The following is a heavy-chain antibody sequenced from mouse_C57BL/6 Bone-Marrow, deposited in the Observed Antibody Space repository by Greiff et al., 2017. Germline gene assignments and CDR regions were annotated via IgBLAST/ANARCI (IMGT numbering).Heavy chain of an antibody. J-gene: IGHJ3*01. CDR3: AREAFYYGNCAWFAY. CDR1: GYTFTSYW. Sequence: QVQLQQPGAELVMPGASVKLSCKASGYTFTSYWMHWVKQRPGQGLEWIGEIDPSDSYTNYNQKFKGKSPLTVAKSSSTAYMQLSSLTAEDSAVYYWAREAFYYGNCAWFAYWGQGTLVTVSA. D-gene: IGHD2-1*01. V-gene: IGHV1-69*01. CDR2: IDPSDSYT.